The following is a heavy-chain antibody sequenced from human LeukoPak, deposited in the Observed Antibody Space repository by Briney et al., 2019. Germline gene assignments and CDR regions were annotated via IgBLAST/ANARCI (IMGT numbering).Heavy chain of an antibody. CDR3: ARDLTAADY. CDR2: IKEDVSQK. V-gene: IGHV3-7*01. CDR1: GFTFSSYW. D-gene: IGHD6-25*01. Sequence: PGGSLRLSCVASGFTFSSYWMTWVRQAPGKGLEWVANIKEDVSQKYYVGSVKGRFTISRDNAKNSLYLQMNSLRAEDTAVYYCARDLTAADYWGQGTLVTVSS. J-gene: IGHJ4*02.